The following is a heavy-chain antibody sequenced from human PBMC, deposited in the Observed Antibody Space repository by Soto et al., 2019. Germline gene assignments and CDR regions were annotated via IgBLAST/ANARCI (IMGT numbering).Heavy chain of an antibody. Sequence: GESLKISCKGSVYSFTSYWIGWVRQMPGKGLEWMGIIYPGDSDTRYSPSFQGQVTISADKSISTAYLQWSSLKASDTAMYYCARHISTYYYDSSGYYLDYWGQGTLVTVSS. CDR3: ARHISTYYYDSSGYYLDY. CDR2: IYPGDSDT. D-gene: IGHD3-22*01. J-gene: IGHJ4*02. CDR1: VYSFTSYW. V-gene: IGHV5-51*01.